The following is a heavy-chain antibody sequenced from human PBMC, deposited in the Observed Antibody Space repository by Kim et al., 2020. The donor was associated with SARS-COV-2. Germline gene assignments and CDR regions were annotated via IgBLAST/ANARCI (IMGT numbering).Heavy chain of an antibody. J-gene: IGHJ5*02. D-gene: IGHD2-15*01. CDR3: ARDREVDCGGGNCFRLRNWFGP. CDR1: GFDFSSYS. Sequence: GGSLRLSCVGSGFDFSSYSMNWVRLAPGRGLEWVSSISAPGRAIYYADSVKGRFTVSRDNAKNSLYLQMNDLRADDTAVYYCARDREVDCGGGNCFRLRNWFGPWGQGTLVTVSS. V-gene: IGHV3-21*06. CDR2: ISAPGRAI.